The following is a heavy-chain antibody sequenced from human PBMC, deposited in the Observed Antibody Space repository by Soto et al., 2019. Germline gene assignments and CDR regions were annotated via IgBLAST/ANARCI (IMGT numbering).Heavy chain of an antibody. D-gene: IGHD3-22*01. J-gene: IGHJ5*02. CDR2: IYYSGST. CDR1: GGSISSGGYY. Sequence: SETLSLTCTVSGGSISSGGYYWSWIRQHPGKGLEWIGYIYYSGSTYYNPSLKSRVTISVDTSKNTFSLKLSSVTAADTAVYYCARDSSGYHRRAWFDPWGQGTLVTVSS. V-gene: IGHV4-31*03. CDR3: ARDSSGYHRRAWFDP.